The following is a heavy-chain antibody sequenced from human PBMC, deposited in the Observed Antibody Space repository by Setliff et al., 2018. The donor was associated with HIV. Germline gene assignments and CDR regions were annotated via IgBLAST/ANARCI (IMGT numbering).Heavy chain of an antibody. CDR1: GFPLTSFS. Sequence: GGSLSLSCAASGFPLTSFSINWIRQAPGKGLAWVSYISSSSSSYTNYADSVKGRFTISRDNAKNSLYLQMNSLKTEDTAVYYCTTDHDSTSYYYVQKTWGQGTLVTVSS. CDR3: TTDHDSTSYYYVQKT. D-gene: IGHD3-22*01. CDR2: ISSSSSSYT. J-gene: IGHJ5*02. V-gene: IGHV3-21*05.